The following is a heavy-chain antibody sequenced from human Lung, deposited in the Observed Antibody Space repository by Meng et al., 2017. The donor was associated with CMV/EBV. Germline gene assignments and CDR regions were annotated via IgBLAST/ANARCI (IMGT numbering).Heavy chain of an antibody. Sequence: GESLKISCAASGFTFSSYSMNWVRQAPGKGLEWVSSISSSSSYIYYADSVKGRFTISRDNAKNSLYLQMNSLRAEDTAVYYCARDGRGSRATRYVDYCDYWGQGTXVTVSS. D-gene: IGHD2-2*01. V-gene: IGHV3-21*01. CDR3: ARDGRGSRATRYVDYCDY. CDR2: ISSSSSYI. CDR1: GFTFSSYS. J-gene: IGHJ4*02.